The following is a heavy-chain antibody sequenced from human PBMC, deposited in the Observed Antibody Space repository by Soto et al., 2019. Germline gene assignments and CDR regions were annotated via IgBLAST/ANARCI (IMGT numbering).Heavy chain of an antibody. CDR3: AKDPSMRLGIVARPSRAFDI. CDR2: ISYDGSNK. Sequence: PGGSLRLSCAASGFTFSSYAMHWVRQAPGKGLEWVAVISYDGSNKYYADSVKGRFTISRDNSKNTLYLQMNSLRAEDTAVYYCAKDPSMRLGIVARPSRAFDIWGQGTMVTVSS. D-gene: IGHD5-12*01. V-gene: IGHV3-30*04. J-gene: IGHJ3*02. CDR1: GFTFSSYA.